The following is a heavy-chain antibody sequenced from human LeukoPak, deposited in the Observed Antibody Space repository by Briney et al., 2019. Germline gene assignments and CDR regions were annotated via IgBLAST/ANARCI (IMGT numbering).Heavy chain of an antibody. CDR2: ISSRGSTK. V-gene: IGHV3-48*03. CDR1: GFTFSSYE. D-gene: IGHD2-21*02. J-gene: IGHJ4*02. CDR3: ARDRQYCGGACYSGYFDY. Sequence: GGSLRLSCAASGFTFSSYEMNWVRQAPGKGLEWVSYISSRGSTKYYADSVKGRFTISRDNAKNSLYLQMSSLRAEDTAVYYCARDRQYCGGACYSGYFDYWGQGTLVTVSS.